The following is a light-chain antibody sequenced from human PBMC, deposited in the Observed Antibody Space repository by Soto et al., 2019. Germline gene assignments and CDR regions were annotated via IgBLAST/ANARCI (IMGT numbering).Light chain of an antibody. CDR2: GAS. V-gene: IGKV3-15*01. CDR3: QQHNNWYT. CDR1: QSVGSN. J-gene: IGKJ2*01. Sequence: EIVMTQSPATLSVSPGERATLSCRASQSVGSNLVWYQQKPGQAPRLLIYGASTRATGIPARFSGSGSGTEFTLTISSLQSEDFAVYYCQQHNNWYTFGQGTKVEIK.